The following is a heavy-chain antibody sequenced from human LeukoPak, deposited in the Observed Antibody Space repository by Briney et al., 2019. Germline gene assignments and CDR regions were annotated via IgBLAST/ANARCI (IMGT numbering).Heavy chain of an antibody. D-gene: IGHD3-22*01. J-gene: IGHJ6*02. V-gene: IGHV3-7*01. CDR2: IKQDGSEK. CDR3: ARGYDSSGYYYYYCYGMDV. CDR1: GFTFSSYW. Sequence: GGSLRLSCAASGFTFSSYWMSWVRQAPGKGLEWVANIKQDGSEKYYVDSVKGRFTISRDNAKNSLYLQMNSLRAEDTAVYYCARGYDSSGYYYYYCYGMDVWGQGTTVTVSS.